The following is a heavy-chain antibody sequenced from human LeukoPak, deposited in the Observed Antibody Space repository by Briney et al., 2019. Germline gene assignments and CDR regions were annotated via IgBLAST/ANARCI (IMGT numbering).Heavy chain of an antibody. CDR1: GFTFSSYG. J-gene: IGHJ3*02. CDR3: AKVVRQWLVPSDAFDI. D-gene: IGHD6-19*01. Sequence: PGGSLRLSCAASGFTFSSYGMHWVHQAPGKGLEWVAVISYDGSNKYYADSVKGRFTISRDNSKNTLYLQMNSLRAEDTAVYYCAKVVRQWLVPSDAFDIWGQGTMVTVSS. V-gene: IGHV3-30*18. CDR2: ISYDGSNK.